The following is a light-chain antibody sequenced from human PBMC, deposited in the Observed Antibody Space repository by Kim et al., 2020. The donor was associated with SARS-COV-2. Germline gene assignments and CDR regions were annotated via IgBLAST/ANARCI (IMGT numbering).Light chain of an antibody. J-gene: IGLJ2*01. CDR2: QDS. CDR1: KLGDKY. V-gene: IGLV3-1*01. Sequence: SYELTQPPSVSVSPGQTASITCSGDKLGDKYACWYQQKPGQSPVLGIYQDSKRPSGIPERFSGSNSGNTATLTISGTQAMDEADYYCQAWDSSTAFFGGG. CDR3: QAWDSSTAF.